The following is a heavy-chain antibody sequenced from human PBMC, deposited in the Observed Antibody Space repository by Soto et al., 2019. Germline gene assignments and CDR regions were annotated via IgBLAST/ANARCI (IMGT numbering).Heavy chain of an antibody. Sequence: EASVKVSCKASGYTFTSYGISWVRQAPGQGLEWMGWMNPNSGNTGYAQKFQGRVTMTRNTSISTAYMELSSLRSEDTAVYYCARVLSCSFYYVFGSGYILDVYYVM. D-gene: IGHD3-3*01. CDR1: GYTFTSYG. CDR2: MNPNSGNT. J-gene: IGHJ6*01. V-gene: IGHV1-8*02. CDR3: ARVLSCSFYYVFGSGYILDVYYVM.